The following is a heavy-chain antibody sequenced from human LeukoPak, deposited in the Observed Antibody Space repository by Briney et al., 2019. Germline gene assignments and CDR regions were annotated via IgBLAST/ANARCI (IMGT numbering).Heavy chain of an antibody. V-gene: IGHV4-59*01. CDR2: IYSTGIT. J-gene: IGHJ4*02. D-gene: IGHD3-22*01. CDR1: GGSISGYY. Sequence: PSETLSLTCTVSGGSISGYYWSWIRQPPGKGLGLIGYIYSTGITDYNPSLTSRVTISVDTSKNQFSLKLSSVTAADTAVYYCARFIGSSGYYDYWGQGTLVTVSS. CDR3: ARFIGSSGYYDY.